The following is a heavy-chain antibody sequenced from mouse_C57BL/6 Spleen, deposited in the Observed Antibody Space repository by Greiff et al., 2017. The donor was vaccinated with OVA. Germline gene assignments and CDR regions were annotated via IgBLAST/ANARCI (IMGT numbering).Heavy chain of an antibody. Sequence: VQLQQPGAELVRPGSSVKLSCKASGYTFTSYWMHWVKQRPIQGLEWIGNIDPSDSETHYNQKFKDKATLTVDKSSSTAYMQLSSLTSEDSAVYYCARPHYGSSSWFAYWGQGTLVTVSA. V-gene: IGHV1-52*01. CDR3: ARPHYGSSSWFAY. D-gene: IGHD1-1*01. J-gene: IGHJ3*01. CDR2: IDPSDSET. CDR1: GYTFTSYW.